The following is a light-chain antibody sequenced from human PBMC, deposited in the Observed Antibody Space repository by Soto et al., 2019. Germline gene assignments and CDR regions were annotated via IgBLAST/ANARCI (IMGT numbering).Light chain of an antibody. CDR2: SAS. J-gene: IGKJ1*01. V-gene: IGKV3D-15*01. Sequence: IVMTQSPATLSVSPGERATLSCRASQNVTSRLAWYQQKPGQAPRLLIYSASTRATGIPASFTGSGSGTEFTLTISSLHSEDFAVYFCQQYNKWPPWTFSQGTKVDIK. CDR3: QQYNKWPPWT. CDR1: QNVTSR.